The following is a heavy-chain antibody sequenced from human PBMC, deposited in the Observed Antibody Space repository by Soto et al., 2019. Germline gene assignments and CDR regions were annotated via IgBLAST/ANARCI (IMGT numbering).Heavy chain of an antibody. CDR1: GDSISSGSYY. V-gene: IGHV4-39*01. CDR2: IFYSGST. D-gene: IGHD5-12*01. Sequence: SETLSLTCTVSGDSISSGSYYWDWIRQPPGKGLEWIGNIFYSGSTLYNPSLKGRVTIDVDTSSNQFSLRLTSVTAADTAVYFCARSGGYSGYDHFFDPWGHGTLVTVSS. J-gene: IGHJ5*02. CDR3: ARSGGYSGYDHFFDP.